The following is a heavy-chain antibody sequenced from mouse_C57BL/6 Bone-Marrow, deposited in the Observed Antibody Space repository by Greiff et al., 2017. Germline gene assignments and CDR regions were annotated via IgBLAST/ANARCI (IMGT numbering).Heavy chain of an antibody. CDR1: GFTFSSYT. J-gene: IGHJ4*01. CDR3: ARQGLYAMDY. V-gene: IGHV5-9*01. CDR2: ISGGGGNT. Sequence: DVKLVESGGGLVKPGGSLKLSCAASGFTFSSYTMSWVRQTPEKRLEWVATISGGGGNTYYPDSVKGRFTISRDNAKNTLYLQMSSLRSGDTALYYCARQGLYAMDYWGQGTSVTVSS.